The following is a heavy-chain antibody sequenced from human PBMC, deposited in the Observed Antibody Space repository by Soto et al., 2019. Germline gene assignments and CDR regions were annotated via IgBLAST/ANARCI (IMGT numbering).Heavy chain of an antibody. CDR1: GYTFTGYY. V-gene: IGHV1-2*04. Sequence: ASVKVSCKASGYTFTGYYMHWVRQAPGQGLEWMGWINPNSGGTNYAQKFQGWVTMTRDTSISTAYMELSRLRSDDTAVYYCARVSPNIAAAGTLPYFDYWGQGTLVTVSS. J-gene: IGHJ4*02. D-gene: IGHD6-13*01. CDR2: INPNSGGT. CDR3: ARVSPNIAAAGTLPYFDY.